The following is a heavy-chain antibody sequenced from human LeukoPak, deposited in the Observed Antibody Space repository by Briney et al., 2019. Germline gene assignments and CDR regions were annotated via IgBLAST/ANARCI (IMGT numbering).Heavy chain of an antibody. V-gene: IGHV4-4*07. J-gene: IGHJ4*02. CDR3: ARGLHVGETLPYYF. D-gene: IGHD3-16*01. CDR1: SGSISNFH. Sequence: SETLSLTCTVSSGSISNFHWSWIRQPAGKGLEWIGRTFTSGSTNYNPSLKSRVTISVDPSKNQFSVKVTSVTAADSAMYYCARGLHVGETLPYYFWSQGTMVTVSS. CDR2: TFTSGST.